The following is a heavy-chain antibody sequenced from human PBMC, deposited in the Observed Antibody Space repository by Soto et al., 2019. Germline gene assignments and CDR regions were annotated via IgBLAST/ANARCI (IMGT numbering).Heavy chain of an antibody. V-gene: IGHV4-39*02. CDR2: IYYSGST. D-gene: IGHD3-22*01. CDR3: ARETYYYDSSGYPLRGNWFDP. CDR1: GGSISSSSYY. J-gene: IGHJ5*02. Sequence: SETLSLTCTVSGGSISSSSYYWGWIRQPPGKGLEWIGSIYYSGSTYYNPSLKSRVTISVDTSKNQFSLKLSSVTAADTAVYYCARETYYYDSSGYPLRGNWFDPWGQGTLVTVSS.